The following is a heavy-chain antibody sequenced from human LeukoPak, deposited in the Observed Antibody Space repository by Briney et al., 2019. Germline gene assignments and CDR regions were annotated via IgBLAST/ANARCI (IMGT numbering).Heavy chain of an antibody. CDR2: INPNSGCT. D-gene: IGHD5-18*01. J-gene: IGHJ4*02. V-gene: IGHV1-2*02. Sequence: ASVKLSCKGSGYTVTGYYLHWVRQAPGPGLELMGLINPNSGCTNYAQKFQGRVTMTRDTSISTAYMELSRLRSDDTAVYYCARGVVDTAMLIFDYWGQGTLVTVSS. CDR3: ARGVVDTAMLIFDY. CDR1: GYTVTGYY.